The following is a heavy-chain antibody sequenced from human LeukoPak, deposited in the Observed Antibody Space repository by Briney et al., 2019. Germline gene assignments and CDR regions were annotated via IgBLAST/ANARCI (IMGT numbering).Heavy chain of an antibody. CDR2: IYYSGST. D-gene: IGHD3-10*01. CDR3: ARHSPYGSGIIMAAFDI. V-gene: IGHV4-39*01. J-gene: IGHJ3*02. Sequence: SETLSLTCTVSGGSISSSSYYWGWIRQPPGKGLEWIGSIYYSGSTYYNPSLKSRVTISVDTSKNQFSLKLSSVTAADTAVYYCARHSPYGSGIIMAAFDIWGQGTMVTVSS. CDR1: GGSISSSSYY.